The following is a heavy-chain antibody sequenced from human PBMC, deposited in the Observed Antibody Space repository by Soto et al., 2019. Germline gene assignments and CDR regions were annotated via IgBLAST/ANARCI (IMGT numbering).Heavy chain of an antibody. Sequence: QVPLVQSGAEVKKPGSSVKVSCKASGGTFSSYTISWVRQAPGQGLEWMGRIIPILGIANYAQKFQGRVTITADKSTSTAYMELSSLRSEDTAVYYCARDKMEYSSSSDYYYYYYMDVWGKGTTVTVSS. CDR1: GGTFSSYT. CDR3: ARDKMEYSSSSDYYYYYYMDV. D-gene: IGHD6-6*01. V-gene: IGHV1-69*08. J-gene: IGHJ6*03. CDR2: IIPILGIA.